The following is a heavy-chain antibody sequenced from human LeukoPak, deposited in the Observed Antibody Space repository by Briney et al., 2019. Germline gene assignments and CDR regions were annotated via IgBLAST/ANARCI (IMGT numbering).Heavy chain of an antibody. CDR3: AKDIGSGWSFDY. Sequence: GRSLRLSCAASGFTFSSYGMHWVRQAPGKGLEWVAVISYDGSNKYYADSVKGRFTISRDNSKNSLYLQINSLRTEDTALYYCAKDIGSGWSFDYWGQGTLVTVSS. CDR1: GFTFSSYG. J-gene: IGHJ4*02. CDR2: ISYDGSNK. D-gene: IGHD6-19*01. V-gene: IGHV3-30*18.